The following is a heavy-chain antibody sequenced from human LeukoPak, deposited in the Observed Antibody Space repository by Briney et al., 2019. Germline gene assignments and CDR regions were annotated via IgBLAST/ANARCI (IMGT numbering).Heavy chain of an antibody. CDR2: IYTSGST. D-gene: IGHD4-11*01. J-gene: IGHJ4*02. CDR1: GGSISSYY. CDR3: ARGNAWSHMDY. V-gene: IGHV4-4*07. Sequence: SETLSLTCTVSGGSISSYYWSWSRQPAGKGLEWIGRIYTSGSTNYNPSLKSRVTISVDKSKNQFSLKLSSVTAADTAVYYCARGNAWSHMDYWGQGTLVTVSS.